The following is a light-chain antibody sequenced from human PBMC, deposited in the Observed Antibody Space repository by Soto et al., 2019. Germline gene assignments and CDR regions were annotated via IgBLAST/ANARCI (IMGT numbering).Light chain of an antibody. V-gene: IGKV3-20*01. Sequence: EIVLTQSPGTLSLSPGDRAILSCRASQSVRSSYLAWYQQKPGQAPRLLIYGASSRATGIPARFSGSGSGTDFTLTISRLEPEYFAVYYRQQNGVSPLFGPGTKFDIK. CDR1: QSVRSSY. CDR2: GAS. J-gene: IGKJ3*01. CDR3: QQNGVSPL.